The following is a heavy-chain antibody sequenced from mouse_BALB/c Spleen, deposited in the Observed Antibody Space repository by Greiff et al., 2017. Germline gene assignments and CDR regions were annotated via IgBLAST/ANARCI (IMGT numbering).Heavy chain of an antibody. V-gene: IGHV5-4*02. CDR1: GFTFSDYY. D-gene: IGHD2-2*01. J-gene: IGHJ3*01. CDR3: ERDQGGYDVSFAY. CDR2: ISDGGSYT. Sequence: EVKLMESGGGLVKPGGSLKLSCAASGFTFSDYYMYWVRQTPEKRLEWVATISDGGSYTYYPDSVKGRFTISRDNAKNNLYLQMSSLKSEDTAMYYCERDQGGYDVSFAYWGQGTLVTVSA.